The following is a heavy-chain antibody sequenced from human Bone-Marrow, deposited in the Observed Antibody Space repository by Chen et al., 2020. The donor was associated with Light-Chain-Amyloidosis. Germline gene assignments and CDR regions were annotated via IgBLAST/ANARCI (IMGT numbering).Heavy chain of an antibody. CDR3: ARRREGYNFDY. D-gene: IGHD5-12*01. Sequence: MGVTYSDDSDARYSPSFEGQVTISADKSITTAYLQWRSLKASDTARYYCARRREGYNFDYWGQGTLVT. J-gene: IGHJ4*02. CDR2: TYSDDSDA. V-gene: IGHV5-51*06.